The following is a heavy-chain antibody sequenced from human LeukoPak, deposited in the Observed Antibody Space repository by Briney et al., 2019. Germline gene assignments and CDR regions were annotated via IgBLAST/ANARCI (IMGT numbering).Heavy chain of an antibody. Sequence: ASVKVSCKASGGTFSSYAISWVRQAPGQGLEWMGGIIPIFGTANYAQKFQGRVTITTDESTSTAYMGLSSLRSEDTAVYYCASGDGNSRLELLPYWGQGTLVTVSS. CDR3: ASGDGNSRLELLPY. CDR1: GGTFSSYA. CDR2: IIPIFGTA. J-gene: IGHJ4*02. D-gene: IGHD1-7*01. V-gene: IGHV1-69*05.